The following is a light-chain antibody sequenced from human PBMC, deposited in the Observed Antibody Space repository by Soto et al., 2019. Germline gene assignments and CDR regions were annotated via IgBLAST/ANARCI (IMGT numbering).Light chain of an antibody. Sequence: DIHMTQSPSTLSASVGDRVTITCRASQSISSRLAWYQKKPGKAPKLLSYKASSLESGDPSRFSGSGSGTEFTLTISSLQPDDFATYYCQQYNSYPWTFGQGTKVEIK. CDR3: QQYNSYPWT. J-gene: IGKJ1*01. CDR2: KAS. CDR1: QSISSR. V-gene: IGKV1-5*03.